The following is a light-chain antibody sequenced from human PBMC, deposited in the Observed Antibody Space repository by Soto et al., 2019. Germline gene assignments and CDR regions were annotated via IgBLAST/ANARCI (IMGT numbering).Light chain of an antibody. CDR3: QTYDKSLGGWV. CDR1: SSNIGAGFD. V-gene: IGLV1-40*01. CDR2: GNS. J-gene: IGLJ3*02. Sequence: QSVLTQPPSVSGAPGQTVTISCTGSSSNIGAGFDVHWYQQLPGTAPKVFIYGNSNRPSGVPDRFSGSKSGTSASLAITGLQAEDEADYYCQTYDKSLGGWVFGGGTKLTVL.